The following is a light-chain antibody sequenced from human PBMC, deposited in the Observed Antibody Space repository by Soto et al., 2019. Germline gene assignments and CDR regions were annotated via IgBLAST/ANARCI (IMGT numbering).Light chain of an antibody. CDR2: GAS. CDR3: QQYGGSPPDA. Sequence: EIVLTQSPGTLSLSPGERATLSCRASHSVRSYYLAWYQQKPGQTPRLLIYGASSRATGIPDRFSGSGSGTDFTLTISRLEPEDFAVYYCQQYGGSPPDAFGQGTKLEI. V-gene: IGKV3-20*01. J-gene: IGKJ2*01. CDR1: HSVRSYY.